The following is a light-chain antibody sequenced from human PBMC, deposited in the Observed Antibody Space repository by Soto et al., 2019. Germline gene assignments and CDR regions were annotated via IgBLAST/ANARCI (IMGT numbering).Light chain of an antibody. V-gene: IGKV1-5*01. Sequence: DIQMTQSPSTLSASVGDRVTITCRASQTINNWLAWYQQKPGKAPKLLIYDASSLESGVPSRFSGSGSGTEFTLTISCLQPDDFATYYCQQYNTYSSFGQGTKVDIK. J-gene: IGKJ1*01. CDR3: QQYNTYSS. CDR2: DAS. CDR1: QTINNW.